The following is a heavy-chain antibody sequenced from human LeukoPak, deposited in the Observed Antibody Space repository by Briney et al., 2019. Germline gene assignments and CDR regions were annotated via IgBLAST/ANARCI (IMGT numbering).Heavy chain of an antibody. Sequence: PSETLSLTCTVSGGSISSSSYYWGWIRQPPGKGLEWIGSIYYSGSTYYNPSLKSRVTISVDTSKNQFSLKLSSVTAADTAVYYCARVLNDYFDYWGQGTLVTVSS. J-gene: IGHJ4*02. D-gene: IGHD2-8*01. CDR3: ARVLNDYFDY. V-gene: IGHV4-39*07. CDR2: IYYSGST. CDR1: GGSISSSSYY.